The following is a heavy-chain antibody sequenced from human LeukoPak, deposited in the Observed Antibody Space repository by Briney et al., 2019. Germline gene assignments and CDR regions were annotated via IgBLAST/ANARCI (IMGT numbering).Heavy chain of an antibody. CDR1: GFTFSNSA. V-gene: IGHV3-64*02. J-gene: IGHJ6*04. CDR3: ARRLGGFGEWSFYGRDV. Sequence: GGTLRLSCAASGFTFSNSAMQWVRQAPGKGLQDVSAITSNGGSTYYADSVKGRFTISRDNSKNTLYLQMGSLRTEDVAVYYCARRLGGFGEWSFYGRDVWGEGTTVSVSS. D-gene: IGHD3-10*01. CDR2: ITSNGGST.